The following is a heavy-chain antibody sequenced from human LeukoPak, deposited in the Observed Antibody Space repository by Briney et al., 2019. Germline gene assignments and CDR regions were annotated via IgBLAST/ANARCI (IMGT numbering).Heavy chain of an antibody. Sequence: ASVKVSCKASGYTFTSYAMNWVRQAPGQGLEWMGWINTNTGNPTYGQGFTGRFVFSLDTSVSTAYLQISSLKAEDTAVYYCASGGDDYDILTGPNAVDYYYYMDVWGKGTTVTVSS. CDR2: INTNTGNP. D-gene: IGHD3-9*01. CDR3: ASGGDDYDILTGPNAVDYYYYMDV. V-gene: IGHV7-4-1*02. CDR1: GYTFTSYA. J-gene: IGHJ6*03.